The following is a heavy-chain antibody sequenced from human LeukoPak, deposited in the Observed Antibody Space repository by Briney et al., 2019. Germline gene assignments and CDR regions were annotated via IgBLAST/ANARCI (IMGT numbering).Heavy chain of an antibody. CDR2: INPNSGGT. V-gene: IGHV1-2*02. CDR1: GGTFSSYA. J-gene: IGHJ3*02. CDR3: AILLGYCSSTSCYGHAFDI. Sequence: ASVKVSCKASGGTFSSYAISWVRQAPGQGLEWMGWINPNSGGTNYAQKFQGRVTMTRDTSISTAYMELSRLRSDDTAVYYCAILLGYCSSTSCYGHAFDIWGQGTMVTVSS. D-gene: IGHD2-2*01.